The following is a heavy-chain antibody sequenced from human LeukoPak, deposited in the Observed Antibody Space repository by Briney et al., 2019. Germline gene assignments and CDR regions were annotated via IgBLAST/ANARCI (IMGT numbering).Heavy chain of an antibody. CDR3: ARMYAYSYGTPYFDY. CDR1: GGSITSSSYY. Sequence: SETLSLTCTVSGGSITSSSYYWSWIRQPAGKGLEWIGRIYTSGITSYNPSLKSRVTISVDTSKNQFSLRLSSVTAADTAVYYCARMYAYSYGTPYFDYWGQGTLVTVSS. CDR2: IYTSGIT. V-gene: IGHV4-61*02. D-gene: IGHD5-18*01. J-gene: IGHJ4*02.